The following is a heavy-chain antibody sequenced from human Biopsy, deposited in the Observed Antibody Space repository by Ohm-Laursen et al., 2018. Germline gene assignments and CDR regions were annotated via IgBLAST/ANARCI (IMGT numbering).Heavy chain of an antibody. CDR1: GYTFPSYG. J-gene: IGHJ5*02. CDR3: ARGEGSSWFDP. CDR2: ISAYNGNR. D-gene: IGHD1-26*01. Sequence: ASVKVSCKASGYTFPSYGISWVRQAPGQGLEWMGWISAYNGNRNYAQKFQGRVTMTTDTSTSTAYMELSSLTSDDTAVYFCARGEGSSWFDPWGHGTLVTVSS. V-gene: IGHV1-18*01.